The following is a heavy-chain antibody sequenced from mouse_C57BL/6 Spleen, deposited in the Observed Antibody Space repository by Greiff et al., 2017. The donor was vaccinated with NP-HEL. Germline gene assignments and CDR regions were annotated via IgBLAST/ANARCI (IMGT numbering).Heavy chain of an antibody. CDR3: TRGRDYVAWFAY. J-gene: IGHJ3*01. D-gene: IGHD2-4*01. Sequence: EVMLVESGEGLVKPGGSLKLSCAASGFTFSSYAMSWVRQTPEKRLEWVAYISSGGDYIYYADTVKGRFTISRDNARNTLYLQMSSLKSEDTAMYYCTRGRDYVAWFAYWGQGTLVTVSA. CDR1: GFTFSSYA. CDR2: ISSGGDYI. V-gene: IGHV5-9-1*02.